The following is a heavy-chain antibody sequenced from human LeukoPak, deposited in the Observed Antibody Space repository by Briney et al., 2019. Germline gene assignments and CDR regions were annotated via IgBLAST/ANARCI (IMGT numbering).Heavy chain of an antibody. CDR3: ARDLDFWTGNWFDP. V-gene: IGHV4-4*07. CDR2: IYTSGST. D-gene: IGHD3/OR15-3a*01. Sequence: SETLSLTCTVSGDSISTYYWSWIRQPAGKGLEWIGRIYTSGSTNYNPSLKSRVTMSVDTSKNQISLKLSSVTAADTAVYYCARDLDFWTGNWFDPWGQGTLVTVSS. CDR1: GDSISTYY. J-gene: IGHJ5*02.